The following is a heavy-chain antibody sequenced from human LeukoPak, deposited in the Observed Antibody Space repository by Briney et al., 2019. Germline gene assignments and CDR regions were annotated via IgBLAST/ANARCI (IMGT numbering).Heavy chain of an antibody. D-gene: IGHD1-26*01. CDR1: GFTFSSCA. J-gene: IGHJ3*02. V-gene: IGHV3-23*01. CDR3: AKAQVGAILHAFDI. Sequence: GGSPRLSCAASGFTFSSCAMNWVRQAPGKGLEWVSAITGSGGSTYYADSVKGRFTISRDNSKNTLYLQMNSLRAEDTAVYYCAKAQVGAILHAFDIWGQGTMVTVSS. CDR2: ITGSGGST.